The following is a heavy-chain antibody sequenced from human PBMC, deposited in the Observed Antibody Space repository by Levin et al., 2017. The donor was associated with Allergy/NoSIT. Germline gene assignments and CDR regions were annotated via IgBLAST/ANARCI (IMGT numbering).Heavy chain of an antibody. Sequence: GESLKISCKASGYTFRVYGIIWVRQAPGEGLEWLGWISPNNGHTKVSHKVQGRVTMTTDASTTTAYLDIRSLTSDDTAVYYCARDLGTGWYDNAFEICGQGTLVSVSS. J-gene: IGHJ3*02. CDR2: ISPNNGHT. CDR3: ARDLGTGWYDNAFEI. CDR1: GYTFRVYG. D-gene: IGHD6-19*01. V-gene: IGHV1-18*01.